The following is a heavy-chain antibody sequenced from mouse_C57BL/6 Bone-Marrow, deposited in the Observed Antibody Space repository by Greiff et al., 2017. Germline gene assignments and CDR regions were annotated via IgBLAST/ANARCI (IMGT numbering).Heavy chain of an antibody. CDR3: ANHYSSSWFAY. J-gene: IGHJ3*01. CDR2: IYPGDGDT. D-gene: IGHD2-5*01. Sequence: QVQLQQSGAELVKPGASVKISCKASGYAFSSYWMNWVKQRPGKGLEWIGQIYPGDGDTNYNGKFKGKATLTADKYSSTAYMQLSSLTSEDSAVYFCANHYSSSWFAYWGQGTLVTVSA. CDR1: GYAFSSYW. V-gene: IGHV1-80*01.